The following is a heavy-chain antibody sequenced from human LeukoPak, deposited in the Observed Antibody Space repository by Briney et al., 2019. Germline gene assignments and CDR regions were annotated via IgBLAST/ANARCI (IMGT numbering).Heavy chain of an antibody. CDR2: INPNSGGT. Sequence: ASVKVSCKASGFTFTGYYMHWVRQAPGQGLEWMGWINPNSGGTNYAQKFQGRVTMTRDTSITTAYMELTSLRSDDTAVYYCARDLFYSVSGTYYNVGRVFNYWGQGTLVTVSS. V-gene: IGHV1-2*02. CDR3: ARDLFYSVSGTYYNVGRVFNY. CDR1: GFTFTGYY. J-gene: IGHJ4*02. D-gene: IGHD3-10*01.